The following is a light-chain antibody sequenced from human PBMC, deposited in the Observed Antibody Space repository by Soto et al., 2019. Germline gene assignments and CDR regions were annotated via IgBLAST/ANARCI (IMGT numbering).Light chain of an antibody. J-gene: IGLJ1*01. CDR3: QSYDSSLSPYV. CDR2: GNS. Sequence: QSVLTQPLSVSGAPGQGVTISGTGRSSNIGAGYDVHWYQQLPGTAPKLLIYGNSNRPSGVPDRFSGSKSGTSASLAITGLQPEDQADYYCQSYDSSLSPYVFGTGTKLTVL. V-gene: IGLV1-40*01. CDR1: SSNIGAGYD.